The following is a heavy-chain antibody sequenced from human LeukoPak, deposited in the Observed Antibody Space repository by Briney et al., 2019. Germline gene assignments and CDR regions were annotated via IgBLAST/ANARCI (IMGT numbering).Heavy chain of an antibody. CDR3: ARDSGGWYPGRMDV. V-gene: IGHV4-59*01. CDR1: GGPISVDY. J-gene: IGHJ6*03. D-gene: IGHD6-19*01. Sequence: SETLSLTCIVSGGPISVDYWNWIRQAPGKGLEWIGYIYYTGRTKYNPSLASRLTISIDTSKSQFSLRLTSVTAADTAVYYCARDSGGWYPGRMDVWGKGTTVTVS. CDR2: IYYTGRT.